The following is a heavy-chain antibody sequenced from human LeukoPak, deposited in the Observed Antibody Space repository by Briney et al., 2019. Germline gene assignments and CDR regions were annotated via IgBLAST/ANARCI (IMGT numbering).Heavy chain of an antibody. V-gene: IGHV4-39*01. CDR1: GGSISRSSYY. CDR3: ARHFLLPYYSDY. CDR2: IYYSGST. Sequence: PSETLSLTCTVSGGSISRSSYYWGWIRQPPGKGLEWIGSIYYSGSTYYNPSLKSRVTISVDTSKNQFSLKLSSVTAADTAVYYCARHFLLPYYSDYWGQGTLVTVSS. D-gene: IGHD2/OR15-2a*01. J-gene: IGHJ4*02.